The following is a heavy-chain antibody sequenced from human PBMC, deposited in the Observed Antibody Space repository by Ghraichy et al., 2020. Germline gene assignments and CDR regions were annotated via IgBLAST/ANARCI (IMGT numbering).Heavy chain of an antibody. CDR1: GDSISRTGYY. D-gene: IGHD3/OR15-3a*01. CDR3: TKSGNSWTSANAFDI. V-gene: IGHV4-39*03. CDR2: IYYTGTT. J-gene: IGHJ3*02. Sequence: SETLSLTCSVSGDSISRTGYYWAWVRQTPGKGLEWVGSIYYTGTTWYNPSLKRRIIMSVDTSNMQFSLRMRSVTPADTAFYYCTKSGNSWTSANAFDIWGQGTMVTVSS.